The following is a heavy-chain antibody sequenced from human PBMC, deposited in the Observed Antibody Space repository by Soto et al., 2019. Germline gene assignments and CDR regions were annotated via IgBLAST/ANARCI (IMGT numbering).Heavy chain of an antibody. D-gene: IGHD3-16*01. V-gene: IGHV3-21*01. J-gene: IGHJ3*01. CDR2: IAARGSGYR. CDR3: ARDLEGADVFDL. Sequence: GESLKISCATSGFTFNNYNMNWVRQAPGKGLEWVSSIAARGSGYRYYAESVKGRFTITRDVAKNSLYLQMNNLRADDTALYYCARDLEGADVFDLWGHGTMVTVSS. CDR1: GFTFNNYN.